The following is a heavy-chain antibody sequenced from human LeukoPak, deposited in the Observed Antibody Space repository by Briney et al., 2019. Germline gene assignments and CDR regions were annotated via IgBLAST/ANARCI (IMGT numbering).Heavy chain of an antibody. CDR2: ISGSGGST. V-gene: IGHV3-23*01. CDR1: GFTFSSYA. Sequence: GGSLRLSCAASGFTFSSYAMSWVRQAPGKGLDWVSAISGSGGSTYYADSVKGRFTISRDNSKNTLYLQMNSLRAEDTAVYYCAKAGSYYFAFDIWGQGTMVTVSS. D-gene: IGHD1-26*01. CDR3: AKAGSYYFAFDI. J-gene: IGHJ3*02.